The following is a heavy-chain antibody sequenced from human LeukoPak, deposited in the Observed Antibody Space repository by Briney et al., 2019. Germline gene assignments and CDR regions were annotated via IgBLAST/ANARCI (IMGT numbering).Heavy chain of an antibody. CDR3: ATYRGDYGEEYFDY. D-gene: IGHD4-17*01. Sequence: ASVKVSCKVSGYTLTELSMHWVRQAPGKGLERMGGFDPEDGETIYAQKFQGRVTMTEDTSTDTAYMELSSLRSEDTAVYYCATYRGDYGEEYFDYWGQGTLVTVSS. V-gene: IGHV1-24*01. CDR2: FDPEDGET. J-gene: IGHJ4*02. CDR1: GYTLTELS.